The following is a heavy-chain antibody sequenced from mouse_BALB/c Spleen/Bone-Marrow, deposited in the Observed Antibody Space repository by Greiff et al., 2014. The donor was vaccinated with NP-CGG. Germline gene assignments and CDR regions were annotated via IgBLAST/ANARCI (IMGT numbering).Heavy chain of an antibody. V-gene: IGHV1S29*02. CDR3: ARIYDGYFLFDY. CDR1: GHTFTDYN. D-gene: IGHD2-3*01. CDR2: IYPYNGGT. J-gene: IGHJ2*01. Sequence: EVQLQQSGPELVKPGASVKISCKASGHTFTDYNMHWVKQSHGQSLEWIGYIYPYNGGTGYNQEFKSKATLTVDNSSSTAYMELRSLTSEDSAVYYCARIYDGYFLFDYWGQGTTLTVSS.